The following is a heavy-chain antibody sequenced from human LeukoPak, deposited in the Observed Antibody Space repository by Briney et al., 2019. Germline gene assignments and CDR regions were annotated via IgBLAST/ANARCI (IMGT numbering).Heavy chain of an antibody. CDR1: GGSITSRGYY. D-gene: IGHD4-17*01. J-gene: IGHJ6*01. CDR3: ARDYGRAHYYNGMDV. V-gene: IGHV4-31*03. CDR2: IYYSGST. Sequence: PQTLSLTCTVSGGSITSRGYYWSWIRQHPGKGLEWTGYIYYSGSTYYNPSLKSRVTISVDTSKNQFSLKLSSVTAADTAVYYCARDYGRAHYYNGMDVWGQGTTVTVPS.